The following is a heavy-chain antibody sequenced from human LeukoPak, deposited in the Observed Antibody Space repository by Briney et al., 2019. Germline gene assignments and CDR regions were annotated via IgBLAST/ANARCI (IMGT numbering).Heavy chain of an antibody. CDR3: ARMGDYYDSSGYRHDAFDI. CDR2: IYSSGST. Sequence: SETLSLTCTVSGGSISYYYWNWIRQPPGKGLEWIGCIYSSGSTNYSPSLKSRVTISLDTSKNQFSLKLSSVTAADTAVYYCARMGDYYDSSGYRHDAFDIWGQGTMVTVSS. CDR1: GGSISYYY. D-gene: IGHD3-22*01. V-gene: IGHV4-59*01. J-gene: IGHJ3*02.